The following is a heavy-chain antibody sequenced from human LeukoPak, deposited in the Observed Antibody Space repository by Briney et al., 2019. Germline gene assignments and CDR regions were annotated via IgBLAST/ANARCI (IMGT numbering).Heavy chain of an antibody. Sequence: PGGSLRLSCAASGFTFDDYAMHWVRHAPGKGLEWVSGISWNSGSIGYADSVKGRFTISRDNAKNSLYLQMNSLRAEDTALYYCAKDKGRFLESPIDYGGQGTLVTVSS. CDR1: GFTFDDYA. J-gene: IGHJ4*02. V-gene: IGHV3-9*01. CDR3: AKDKGRFLESPIDY. CDR2: ISWNSGSI. D-gene: IGHD3-3*01.